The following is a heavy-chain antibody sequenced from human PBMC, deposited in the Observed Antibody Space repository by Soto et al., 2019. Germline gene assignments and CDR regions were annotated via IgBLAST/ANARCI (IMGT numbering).Heavy chain of an antibody. CDR1: GFTFSSYA. CDR2: IDSSGRTT. V-gene: IGHV3-74*01. J-gene: IGHJ4*02. D-gene: IGHD2-21*02. Sequence: GGSLRLSCAASGFTFSSYAMSWVRQAPGKGLEWVSRIDSSGRTTTYADSVKGRFTISRDNAKNTLYLQMNGLRAEDTALYYCARWFTGGNFDYFDYWGQGTQVTVSS. CDR3: ARWFTGGNFDYFDY.